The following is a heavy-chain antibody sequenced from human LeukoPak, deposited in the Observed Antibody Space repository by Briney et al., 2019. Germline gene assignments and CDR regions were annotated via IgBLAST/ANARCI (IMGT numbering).Heavy chain of an antibody. CDR3: ARDLEDCSSTSCYGRGLDY. CDR1: GFTFSSYG. J-gene: IGHJ4*02. D-gene: IGHD2-2*01. CDR2: ISSSGSTI. V-gene: IGHV3-48*04. Sequence: PGGSLRLSCAASGFTFSSYGMHWVRQAPGKGLEWVSYISSSGSTIYYADSVKGRFTISRDNAKNSLYLQMNSLRAEDTAVYYCARDLEDCSSTSCYGRGLDYWGQGTLVTVSS.